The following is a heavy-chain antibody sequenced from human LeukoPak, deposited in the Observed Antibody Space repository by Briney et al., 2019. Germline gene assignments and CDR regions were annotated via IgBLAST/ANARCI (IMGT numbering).Heavy chain of an antibody. CDR3: ARTPCSRASCYDGRGNAFDV. CDR2: IYGYGTP. Sequence: SETLSLTCAVSGASIRHYYWSWIRQPPAKGPAGMGYIYGYGTPSYNPPLMRRVTMSVSPPRRHFSLILRSVTAAGTAVYYGARTPCSRASCYDGRGNAFDVWGRGTGVTVS. V-gene: IGHV4-4*09. D-gene: IGHD2-2*01. J-gene: IGHJ3*01. CDR1: GASIRHYY.